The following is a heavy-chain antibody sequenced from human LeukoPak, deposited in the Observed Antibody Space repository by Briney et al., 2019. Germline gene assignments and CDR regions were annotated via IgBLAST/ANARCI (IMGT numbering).Heavy chain of an antibody. V-gene: IGHV4-34*01. CDR3: ARGLSGGSGRSEYFQH. CDR1: GGSFSGYY. J-gene: IGHJ1*01. Sequence: SETLSLTCAVYGGSFSGYYWSWIRQPPGKGLEWIGEINHSGSTNYNPSLKSRVTISVDTSKNQFSLKLSSVTAADTAVYYCARGLSGGSGRSEYFQHWGQGTLVTVSS. D-gene: IGHD6-19*01. CDR2: INHSGST.